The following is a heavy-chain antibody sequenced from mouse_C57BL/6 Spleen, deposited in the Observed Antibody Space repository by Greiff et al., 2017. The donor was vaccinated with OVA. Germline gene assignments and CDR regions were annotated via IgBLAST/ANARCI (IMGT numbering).Heavy chain of an antibody. D-gene: IGHD3-3*01. CDR1: GFTFSDYG. V-gene: IGHV5-17*01. CDR3: ARRAPGGMDY. CDR2: ISSGSSTI. J-gene: IGHJ4*01. Sequence: EVKLVESGGGLVKPGGSLKLSCAASGFTFSDYGMHWVRQAPEQGLEWVAYISSGSSTIYYADTVKGRFTISRDNAKNTLFLQVTSLRSEDTAMYYCARRAPGGMDYWGQGTSVTVSS.